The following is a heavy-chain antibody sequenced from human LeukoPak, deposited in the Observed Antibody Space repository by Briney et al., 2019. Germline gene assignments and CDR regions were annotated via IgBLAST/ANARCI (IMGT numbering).Heavy chain of an antibody. D-gene: IGHD5-12*01. J-gene: IGHJ5*02. CDR2: IYTSGST. CDR1: GGSLSDYY. Sequence: SETLSLTSAVYGGSLSDYYWSWIRQPAGKGVEWIGRIYTSGSTNYNPSLKSRVTMSVDTSKNQFSLKLSSVTAADTAVYYCASLNGYDFWFDPWGQGTVVTVSS. V-gene: IGHV4-59*10. CDR3: ASLNGYDFWFDP.